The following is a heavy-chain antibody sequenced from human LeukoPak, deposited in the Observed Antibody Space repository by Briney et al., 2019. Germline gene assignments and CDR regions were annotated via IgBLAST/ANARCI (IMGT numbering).Heavy chain of an antibody. V-gene: IGHV3-23*01. Sequence: PGGSLRLSCVPSGFTFSSYAMTWVRQAPGKGLEWVSTVSGSGVTTYYADSVKGRFTISRDNSKNTLYLQMNSLRAEDTAVYYCARDSSHGSGICDYWGQGTLVTVSS. J-gene: IGHJ4*02. CDR1: GFTFSSYA. CDR3: ARDSSHGSGICDY. D-gene: IGHD3-10*01. CDR2: VSGSGVTT.